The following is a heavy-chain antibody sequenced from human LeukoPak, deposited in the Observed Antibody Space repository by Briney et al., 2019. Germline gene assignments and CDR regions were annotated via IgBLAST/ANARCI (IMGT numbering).Heavy chain of an antibody. V-gene: IGHV1-24*01. CDR3: ATDLRSAGTWLEYFQH. D-gene: IGHD6-19*01. CDR2: FDPEDDET. CDR1: GYTLTELS. J-gene: IGHJ1*01. Sequence: ASVKVSCKVSGYTLTELSMHWVRQAPGKWLEWMGGFDPEDDETIYAQKFQGRVSMTEDTSTDTAYMELSSLRSEDTAVYYCATDLRSAGTWLEYFQHWGQGTLVTVSS.